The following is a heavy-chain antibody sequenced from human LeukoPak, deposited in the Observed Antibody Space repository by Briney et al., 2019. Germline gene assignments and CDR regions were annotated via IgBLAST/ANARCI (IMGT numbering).Heavy chain of an antibody. CDR1: GYTFTSYY. J-gene: IGHJ4*02. CDR2: INPSGGST. D-gene: IGHD2-15*01. V-gene: IGHV1-46*01. Sequence: ASVKVSCKASGYTFTSYYMHWVRQAPGQGLEWMGIINPSGGSTSYAQKFQGRVTMTRNTSISTAYMELSSLRSEDTAVYYCAVESITGVVVAATGDYWGQGTLVTVSS. CDR3: AVESITGVVVAATGDY.